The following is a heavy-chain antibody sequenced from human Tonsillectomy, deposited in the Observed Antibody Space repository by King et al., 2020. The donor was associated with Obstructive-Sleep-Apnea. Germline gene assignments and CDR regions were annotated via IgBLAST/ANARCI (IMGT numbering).Heavy chain of an antibody. Sequence: VQLQESGPGLVKPSQTLSLTCAVSGGSISSGGYSWSWIRQPPRKGLEWIGYIYYSGSTSYNPSLKSRVTISVDTSKNQFSLKLSSVTAADTAVYYCARVMNSKKDLDYWGQGTLVTVSS. V-gene: IGHV4-30-4*07. J-gene: IGHJ4*02. CDR3: ARVMNSKKDLDY. CDR1: GGSISSGGYS. CDR2: IYYSGST. D-gene: IGHD6-13*01.